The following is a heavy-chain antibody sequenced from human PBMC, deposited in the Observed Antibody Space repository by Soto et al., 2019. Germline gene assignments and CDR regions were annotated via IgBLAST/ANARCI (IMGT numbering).Heavy chain of an antibody. CDR3: AKSLLFVDHGYMDV. CDR2: IIPIQGKA. D-gene: IGHD2-21*01. V-gene: IGHV1-69*02. CDR1: GGSFTSYS. J-gene: IGHJ6*03. Sequence: QVQLVQSGAELKKPGSSVKVSCEASGGSFTSYSFTWVRQAPGQGLEWMGRIIPIQGKANYALKFQDRVTITADRSTRIVYMELTSLRPEDTAVYFCAKSLLFVDHGYMDVWGKGTTVIVSS.